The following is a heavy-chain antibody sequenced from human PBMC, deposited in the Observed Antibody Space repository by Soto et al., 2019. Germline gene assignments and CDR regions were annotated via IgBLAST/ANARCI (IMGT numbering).Heavy chain of an antibody. CDR1: GGSISSYY. D-gene: IGHD6-19*01. J-gene: IGHJ4*02. CDR3: ARSQVAGTAPIDY. Sequence: TLSLTCTVSGGSISSYYWSWIRQPPGKGLEWIGYIYYSGSTNYNPSLKSRVTISVDTSKNQFSLKLSSVTAADTAVYYCARSQVAGTAPIDYWGQGTLVTVSS. CDR2: IYYSGST. V-gene: IGHV4-59*01.